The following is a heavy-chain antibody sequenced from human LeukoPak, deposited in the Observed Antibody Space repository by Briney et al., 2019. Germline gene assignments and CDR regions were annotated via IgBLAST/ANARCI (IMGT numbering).Heavy chain of an antibody. J-gene: IGHJ6*02. CDR2: INHSGST. CDR1: GGSFSGYY. D-gene: IGHD3-16*02. V-gene: IGHV4-34*01. CDR3: AKFLRLGELSPFYYYYYGMDV. Sequence: PSETLSLTCAVYGGSFSGYYWSWIRQPPGKGLEWIGEINHSGSTNYNPSLKSRVTISVDTSKNQFSLKLSSVTAADTAVYYCAKFLRLGELSPFYYYYYGMDVWGQGTTVTVSS.